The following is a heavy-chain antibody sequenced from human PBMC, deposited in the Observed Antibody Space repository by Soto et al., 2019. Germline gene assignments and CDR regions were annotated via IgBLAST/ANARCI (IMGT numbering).Heavy chain of an antibody. CDR3: VKDLPKRAKVVVTAINAFDI. J-gene: IGHJ3*02. Sequence: GGSLRLSCSASGFTFSSYAMHWVRQAPGKGLEYVSAINSNGGSTYYADSVKGRFTISRDNSKNTLYLQMSSLRAEDTAVYYCVKDLPKRAKVVVTAINAFDIWGQGTMVTVSS. V-gene: IGHV3-64D*08. CDR2: INSNGGST. CDR1: GFTFSSYA. D-gene: IGHD2-21*02.